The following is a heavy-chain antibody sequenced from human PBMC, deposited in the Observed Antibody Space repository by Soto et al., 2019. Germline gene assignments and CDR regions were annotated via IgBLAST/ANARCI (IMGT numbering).Heavy chain of an antibody. Sequence: LRLSCAASGFTFSNYGMHWVRQAPGKGLEWVAFISDDGSNKYYADSMKGRFTMSRDNSKSTLYLQMSSLRVEDTAVYYCTKRRNVLRFLEWSSGMEVWGQGTTVTVSS. CDR3: TKRRNVLRFLEWSSGMEV. J-gene: IGHJ6*02. D-gene: IGHD3-3*01. CDR1: GFTFSNYG. V-gene: IGHV3-30*18. CDR2: ISDDGSNK.